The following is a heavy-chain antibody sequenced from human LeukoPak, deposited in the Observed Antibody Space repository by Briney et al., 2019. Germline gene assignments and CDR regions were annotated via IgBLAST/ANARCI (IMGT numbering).Heavy chain of an antibody. Sequence: PGGSLRLSCAASGFTFSSYAMHWVRQAPGKGLEYVSAISSNGGSTYYANSVKGRFTISRGNSKNTLYPQMGSLRAEDMAVYYCARGALGYCSSTSCFATQFGAWGQGTLVTVSS. D-gene: IGHD2-2*01. CDR3: ARGALGYCSSTSCFATQFGA. CDR1: GFTFSSYA. J-gene: IGHJ5*02. V-gene: IGHV3-64*01. CDR2: ISSNGGST.